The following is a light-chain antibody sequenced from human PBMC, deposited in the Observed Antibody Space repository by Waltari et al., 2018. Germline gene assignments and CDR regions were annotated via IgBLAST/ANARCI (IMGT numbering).Light chain of an antibody. V-gene: IGKV3-20*01. CDR3: QKYGSLPAT. CDR2: DAS. J-gene: IGKJ1*01. CDR1: QSISRF. Sequence: EIMLTQSPGTLSLSPGERATLSCRASQSISRFLAGYQQKPGQAPRLLIYDASSRATCIPDRFSGSGSGTDFSLTISRLEPEDIAVYYCQKYGSLPATFGQGTKVEIK.